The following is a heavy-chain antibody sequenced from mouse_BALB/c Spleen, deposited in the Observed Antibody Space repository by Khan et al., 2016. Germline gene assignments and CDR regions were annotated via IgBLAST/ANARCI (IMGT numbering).Heavy chain of an antibody. CDR2: ILPGSGST. D-gene: IGHD2-12*01. J-gene: IGHJ2*01. V-gene: IGHV1-9*01. CDR1: GYTFSSNW. CDR3: AGGGDSPYFEY. Sequence: QVQLQQSGAELMKPGASVKISCKATGYTFSSNWIEWVKQRPGHGLEWIGEILPGSGSTKYNNKFKGKATVTAETSSNTAYKQLSSLTSADSAVYCCAGGGDSPYFEYWGQGTTLTVSS.